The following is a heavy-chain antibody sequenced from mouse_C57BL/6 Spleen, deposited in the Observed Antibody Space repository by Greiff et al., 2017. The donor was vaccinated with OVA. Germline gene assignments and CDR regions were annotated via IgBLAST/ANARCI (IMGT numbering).Heavy chain of an antibody. J-gene: IGHJ4*01. CDR1: GYTFTSYW. V-gene: IGHV1-69*01. Sequence: QVQLQQPGAELVMPGASVKLSCKASGYTFTSYWMHWVKQRPGQGLEWIGEIDPSDSYTNYNQKFKGKSTLTVDKSSSTAYMQLSSLTSEDSAGYYCVLTGTGAMDYWGQGTSVTVSS. D-gene: IGHD4-1*01. CDR2: IDPSDSYT. CDR3: VLTGTGAMDY.